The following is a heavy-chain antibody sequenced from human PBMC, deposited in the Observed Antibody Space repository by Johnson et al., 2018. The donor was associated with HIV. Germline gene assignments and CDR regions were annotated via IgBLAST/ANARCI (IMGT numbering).Heavy chain of an antibody. CDR2: ISWDGGST. J-gene: IGHJ3*02. Sequence: VQLVESGGGLVQPGRSLRLSCAASGFTFDDYAMHWVRQAPGKGLEWVSLISWDGGSTYYADSVKGRFTISRDNAKNSLYLQMNSLRAEDTALYYCARDRYSSSSGAFDIWGQGTMVTVSS. D-gene: IGHD6-6*01. V-gene: IGHV3-43D*03. CDR3: ARDRYSSSSGAFDI. CDR1: GFTFDDYA.